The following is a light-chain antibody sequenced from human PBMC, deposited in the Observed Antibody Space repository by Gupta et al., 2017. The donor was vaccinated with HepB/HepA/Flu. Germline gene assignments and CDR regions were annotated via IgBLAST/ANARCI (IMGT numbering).Light chain of an antibody. Sequence: IQMTQSPSYLSASVVDRDTITCQASQHTSNYLNWYQQKAGKAPKLLIYDASNLETGVPSRFSGSGARTNFTFTINSLQPDDIATNYCQQYDNLPAYTFGPGTKVEIK. CDR1: QHTSNY. CDR3: QQYDNLPAYT. J-gene: IGKJ3*01. V-gene: IGKV1-33*01. CDR2: DAS.